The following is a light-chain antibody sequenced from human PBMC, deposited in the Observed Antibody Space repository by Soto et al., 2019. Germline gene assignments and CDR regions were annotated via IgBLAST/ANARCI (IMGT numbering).Light chain of an antibody. J-gene: IGLJ1*01. CDR2: YDS. Sequence: SYELTQPPSVSVAPGTTARITCGGNNIGSKSVHRYQQKPGQAHVLVIYYDSDRPSRIPERFSGSNSGNTATLTISRVEAGDEADYFCQVWDSSSDPYVFGTGTKVTVL. CDR1: NIGSKS. CDR3: QVWDSSSDPYV. V-gene: IGLV3-21*04.